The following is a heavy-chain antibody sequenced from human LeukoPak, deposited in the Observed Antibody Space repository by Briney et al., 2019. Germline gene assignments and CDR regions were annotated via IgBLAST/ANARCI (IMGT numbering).Heavy chain of an antibody. CDR1: GGSISSYY. CDR3: ARGIQLWPMSGTYFDY. CDR2: IYTSGST. Sequence: SETLSLTCTVSGGSISSYYWSWIRQPAGKGLEWIGRIYTSGSTNYNPSLKSRVTMSVGTSKNQFSLKLSSVTAADTAVYYCARGIQLWPMSGTYFDYWGQGTLVTVSS. J-gene: IGHJ4*02. V-gene: IGHV4-4*07. D-gene: IGHD5-18*01.